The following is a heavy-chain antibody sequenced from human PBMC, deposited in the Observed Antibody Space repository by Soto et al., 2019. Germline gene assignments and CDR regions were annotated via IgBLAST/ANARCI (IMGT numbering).Heavy chain of an antibody. D-gene: IGHD1-1*01. J-gene: IGHJ1*01. V-gene: IGHV3-66*01. CDR2: IHSDGNT. CDR1: GFTGSY. Sequence: EVQVVESGGDLVQPGGSLRLSCAVSGFTGSYMTWVRQAPGKGLEWVSFIHSDGNTFYADTVKGRFTISGDKSKNTVSLQINSLRAEDTAVYYCATGMDNAKIHHWGQGTLVTVSS. CDR3: ATGMDNAKIHH.